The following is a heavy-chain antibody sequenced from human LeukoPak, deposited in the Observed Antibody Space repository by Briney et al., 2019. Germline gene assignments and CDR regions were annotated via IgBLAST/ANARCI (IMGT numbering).Heavy chain of an antibody. J-gene: IGHJ6*03. CDR2: INPNSGGT. CDR1: GYTFTGYY. Sequence: GASVKVSCKASGYTFTGYYMHWVRQAPGQGLEWMGWINPNSGGTNYAQKFQGRVTMTRDTSISTAYMELSRLRSDDTAVYYCARDHWRGSEKYYMDVWGKGTTVTISS. CDR3: ARDHWRGSEKYYMDV. V-gene: IGHV1-2*02. D-gene: IGHD3-3*01.